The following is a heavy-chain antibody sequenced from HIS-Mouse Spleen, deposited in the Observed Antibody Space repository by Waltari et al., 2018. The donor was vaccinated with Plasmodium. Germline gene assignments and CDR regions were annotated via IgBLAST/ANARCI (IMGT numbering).Heavy chain of an antibody. CDR2: IKQDGSEK. Sequence: EGQLVESGGGLVQPGGSLRLSCAATGSTVSSYWMSWGRQAPGKGLEWVANIKQDGSEKYYVDSVKGRFTISRDNAKNSLYLQMNSLRAEDTAVYYCASSWYWYFDLWGRGTLVTVSS. J-gene: IGHJ2*01. D-gene: IGHD6-13*01. V-gene: IGHV3-7*01. CDR3: ASSWYWYFDL. CDR1: GSTVSSYW.